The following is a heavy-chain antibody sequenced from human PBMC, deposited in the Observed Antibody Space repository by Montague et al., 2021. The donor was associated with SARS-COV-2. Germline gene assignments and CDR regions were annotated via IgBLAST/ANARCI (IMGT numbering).Heavy chain of an antibody. CDR1: GDSVSRNSAA. D-gene: IGHD3-10*01. CDR3: ARAGSLGNFDY. Sequence: CAISGDSVSRNSAAWSWIRQSPSRGLEWLGRTYYRSKWYNDYAVSVKSRVTINPDTSKNQFSLQLSSVTPEDSAVYYCARAGSLGNFDYWGQGTLVTVSS. CDR2: TYYRSKWYN. V-gene: IGHV6-1*01. J-gene: IGHJ4*02.